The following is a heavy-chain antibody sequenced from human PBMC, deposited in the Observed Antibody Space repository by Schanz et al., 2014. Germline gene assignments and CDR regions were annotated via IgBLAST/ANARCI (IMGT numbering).Heavy chain of an antibody. J-gene: IGHJ3*01. CDR1: GYTFSDYG. V-gene: IGHV1-18*01. CDR3: AAMWGYCTATACQILEVLDV. D-gene: IGHD2-8*02. Sequence: QVQLVQSGDEVKKPGVSVKASCKTSGYTFSDYGITWVRQAPGQGLEWVGWISPYTGNTHYFDKMEGRVTMTTDTSTSTAYMELRSLRSDDTAMYYCAAMWGYCTATACQILEVLDVWGQGTMXTVSS. CDR2: ISPYTGNT.